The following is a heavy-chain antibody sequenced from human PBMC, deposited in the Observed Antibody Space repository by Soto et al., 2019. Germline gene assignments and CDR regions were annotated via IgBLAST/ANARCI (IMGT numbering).Heavy chain of an antibody. CDR1: GGSISSYY. D-gene: IGHD3-10*01. J-gene: IGHJ6*03. Sequence: SETLSLTCTVSGGSISSYYWSWIRQPPGKGLEWIGYIYYSGSTNYNPSLKSRVTISVDTSKNQFSLKLSSVTAADTAVYYCARNPKYYYGSGSRKKYYYYYKDVWGKGTTVTVSS. CDR3: ARNPKYYYGSGSRKKYYYYYKDV. V-gene: IGHV4-59*01. CDR2: IYYSGST.